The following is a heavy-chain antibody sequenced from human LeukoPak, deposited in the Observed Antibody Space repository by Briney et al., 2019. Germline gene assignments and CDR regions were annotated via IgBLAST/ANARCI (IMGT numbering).Heavy chain of an antibody. D-gene: IGHD3-10*01. CDR2: TYYRSRWYS. V-gene: IGHV6-1*01. CDR3: ARGVHWLDS. CDR1: GDSVSSISAA. Sequence: QTLSLTCAISGDSVSSISAAWNWIRQSPSRGLEWVGRTYYRSRWYSDYAGSVQSRITVNPDTAKNQFSLQLNSVTPEDTAVYYCARGVHWLDSWGQGTLVTVSS. J-gene: IGHJ5*01.